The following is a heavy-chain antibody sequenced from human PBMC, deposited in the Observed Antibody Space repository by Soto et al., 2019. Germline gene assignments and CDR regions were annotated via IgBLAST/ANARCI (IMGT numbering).Heavy chain of an antibody. CDR1: GGSISSSNW. CDR3: ARXPCGGDCFNYYYYGMDV. Sequence: PSETLSLTCAVSGGSISSSNWWSWVRQPPGKGREWIGEIYHSGSTNYNPSLKSRVTISVDKSKNQFSLKLSSLTAADTAVYYCARXPCGGDCFNYYYYGMDVWGQGTTVTVSS. CDR2: IYHSGST. D-gene: IGHD2-21*02. V-gene: IGHV4-4*02. J-gene: IGHJ6*02.